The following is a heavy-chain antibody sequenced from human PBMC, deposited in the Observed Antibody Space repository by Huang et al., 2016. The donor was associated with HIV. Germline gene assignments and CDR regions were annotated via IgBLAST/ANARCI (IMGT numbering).Heavy chain of an antibody. V-gene: IGHV3-48*01. J-gene: IGHJ4*02. CDR2: ISVTSSNI. Sequence: EVQLVESGGALVQPGGSLKLSCVVSGFDFSKYSMNWVRQAPGKGLEWFSYISVTSSNIYCSESSNGHFTISRYNAKNSVFLQKRSLKTDDTALYYCERTEMEYYYGSSGYYPDYWGQGTQVTVSS. CDR1: GFDFSKYS. D-gene: IGHD3-22*01. CDR3: ERTEMEYYYGSSGYYPDY.